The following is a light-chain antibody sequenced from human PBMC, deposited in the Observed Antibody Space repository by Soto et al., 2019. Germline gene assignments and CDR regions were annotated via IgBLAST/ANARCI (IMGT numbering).Light chain of an antibody. Sequence: PGERATLSCRASQSVSSYLAWYQQKPGQAPRLLIYDASNRATGIPARFSGSGSGTDFTLTISSLEPEDFAVYYCQQRSNWITFGQGTRLEIK. CDR2: DAS. J-gene: IGKJ5*01. CDR3: QQRSNWIT. CDR1: QSVSSY. V-gene: IGKV3-11*01.